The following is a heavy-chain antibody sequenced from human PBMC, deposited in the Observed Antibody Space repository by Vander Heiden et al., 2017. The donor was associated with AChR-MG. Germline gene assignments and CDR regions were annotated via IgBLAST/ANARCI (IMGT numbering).Heavy chain of an antibody. V-gene: IGHV1-69*01. CDR1: GGTFSSYA. CDR2: IIPIFGTA. J-gene: IGHJ6*02. D-gene: IGHD5-12*01. CDR3: ARGARRGYDYLYGMDV. Sequence: QVQLVQSGAEVKKPGSSVKVSCKASGGTFSSYAISWVRQAPGQGLEWMGGIIPIFGTANYAQKFQGRVTITADESTSTAYMELSSLRSEDTAVYYCARGARRGYDYLYGMDVWGQGTTVTVSS.